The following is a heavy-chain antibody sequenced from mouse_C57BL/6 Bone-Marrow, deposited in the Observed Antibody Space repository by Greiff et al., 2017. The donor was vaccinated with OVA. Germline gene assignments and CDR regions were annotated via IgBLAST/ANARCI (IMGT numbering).Heavy chain of an antibody. CDR3: AKSPPAQATLDY. CDR2: IWRGGST. D-gene: IGHD3-2*02. J-gene: IGHJ2*01. CDR1: GFSLTSYG. V-gene: IGHV2-5*01. Sequence: QVQLQQSGPGLVQPSQSLSITCTVSGFSLTSYGVHWVRQSPGKGLEWLGVIWRGGSTAYNAAFMSRLSITKDNSKSQVFFKMNSLQADDTAIYYCAKSPPAQATLDYWGQGTTLTVSS.